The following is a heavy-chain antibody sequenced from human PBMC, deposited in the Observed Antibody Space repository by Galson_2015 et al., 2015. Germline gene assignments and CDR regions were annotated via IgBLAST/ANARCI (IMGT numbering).Heavy chain of an antibody. Sequence: SVKVSCKASGYTFTSYGISWVRQAPGQGLEWMGWISAYNGNINYAQKLQGRVTMTTDTSTSTAYMELRSLRSDDTAVYYCARDGRGAVAGFGSYYGMDVWGQGTTVTVSS. V-gene: IGHV1-18*01. CDR2: ISAYNGNI. J-gene: IGHJ6*02. CDR3: ARDGRGAVAGFGSYYGMDV. D-gene: IGHD6-19*01. CDR1: GYTFTSYG.